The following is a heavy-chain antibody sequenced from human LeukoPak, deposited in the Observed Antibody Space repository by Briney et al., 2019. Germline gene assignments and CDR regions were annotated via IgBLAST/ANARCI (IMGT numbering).Heavy chain of an antibody. V-gene: IGHV4-39*01. D-gene: IGHD2-2*01. Sequence: SETLSLTCTVSGGSISSSSYYWGWIRQPPGKGLEWIGSIYYSGSTYYNPSLKSRVTISVDTSKNQFSLKLSSVTAADTAVYYCARQYCSSTSCPIGYWGQGTLVTVSS. J-gene: IGHJ4*02. CDR3: ARQYCSSTSCPIGY. CDR2: IYYSGST. CDR1: GGSISSSSYY.